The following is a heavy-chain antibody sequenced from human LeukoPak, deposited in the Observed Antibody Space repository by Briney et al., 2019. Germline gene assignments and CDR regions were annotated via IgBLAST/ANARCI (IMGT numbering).Heavy chain of an antibody. D-gene: IGHD3-9*01. CDR3: ARGGPLRYFDWLLPFDY. V-gene: IGHV4-59*01. CDR2: IYYSGST. CDR1: GGSISSYY. J-gene: IGHJ4*02. Sequence: SETLSLTCTVSGGSISSYYWSWIRQPPGKGLEWIGYIYYSGSTNYNPSLKCRVTISVGTSKNQFSLKLSSVTAADTAVYYCARGGPLRYFDWLLPFDYWGQGTLVTVSS.